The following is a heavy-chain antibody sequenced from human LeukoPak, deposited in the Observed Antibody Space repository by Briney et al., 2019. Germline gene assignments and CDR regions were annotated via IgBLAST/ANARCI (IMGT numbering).Heavy chain of an antibody. Sequence: SQTLSLTCTVSGGSISSGGYYWSWIRQPPGKGLEWNGYVYHSGSTYYNPSLKSRVTISVDRSKNQFSLKLSSVTAADTAVYYCARTTSYSSSWYYFDYWGQGTLVTVSS. CDR3: ARTTSYSSSWYYFDY. CDR2: VYHSGST. CDR1: GGSISSGGYY. J-gene: IGHJ4*02. D-gene: IGHD6-13*01. V-gene: IGHV4-30-2*01.